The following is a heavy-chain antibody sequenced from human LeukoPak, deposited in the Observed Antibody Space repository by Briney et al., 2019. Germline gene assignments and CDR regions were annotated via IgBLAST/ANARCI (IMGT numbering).Heavy chain of an antibody. V-gene: IGHV1-2*02. D-gene: IGHD6-6*01. J-gene: IGHJ5*02. Sequence: ASVKVSCKASGYTFTGYYMHWVRQAPGQGLEWMGWINPNSGGTNYAQKFQGRVTMTRDTSISTAYMELSRLRSDDTAVYYCARQEPYSSSGFDPWGQGTLVTVSS. CDR2: INPNSGGT. CDR3: ARQEPYSSSGFDP. CDR1: GYTFTGYY.